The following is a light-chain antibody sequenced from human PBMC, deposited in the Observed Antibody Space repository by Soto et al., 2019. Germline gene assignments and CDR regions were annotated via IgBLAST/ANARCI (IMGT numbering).Light chain of an antibody. CDR2: KAS. CDR3: QQHGQWPIT. Sequence: DIQMTQSPSTLSASVGDRVTITCRASQTIDSWLAWYQQRPGKPPNLLIYKASTLASGVPSRFSGSGSGTEFTLTISSLQPEDFATYYCQQHGQWPITFGQGTRLEIK. J-gene: IGKJ5*01. V-gene: IGKV1-5*03. CDR1: QTIDSW.